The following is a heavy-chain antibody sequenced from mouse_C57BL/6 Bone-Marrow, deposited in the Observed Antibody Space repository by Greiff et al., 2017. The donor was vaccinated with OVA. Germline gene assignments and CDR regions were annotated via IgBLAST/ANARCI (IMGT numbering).Heavy chain of an antibody. J-gene: IGHJ1*03. CDR2: IYPRSGNT. CDR3: ARWGYVYWYFDV. V-gene: IGHV1-81*01. Sequence: QVQLQQSGAELARPGASVKLSCKASGYTFTSYGISWVKQRTGQGLEWIGEIYPRSGNTYYNEKFKGKATLTADKSSSTAYMELRRLTSEDSAVYFCARWGYVYWYFDVWGTGTTVTVSS. CDR1: GYTFTSYG. D-gene: IGHD2-2*01.